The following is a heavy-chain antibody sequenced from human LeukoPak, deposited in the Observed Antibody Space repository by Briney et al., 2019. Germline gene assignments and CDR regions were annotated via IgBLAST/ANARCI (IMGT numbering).Heavy chain of an antibody. D-gene: IGHD6-19*01. CDR3: VREDGSGWYRY. V-gene: IGHV4-59*01. CDR2: IYYSGST. J-gene: IGHJ4*02. Sequence: SETLSLTCPVSSGSISIYYWSWIRQSPGKGLEWIGYIYYSGSTNYNPSLKSRVTISLDPSKNQLTLNLSSVNAADTAVYYCVREDGSGWYRYWGQGTLVTVSS. CDR1: SGSISIYY.